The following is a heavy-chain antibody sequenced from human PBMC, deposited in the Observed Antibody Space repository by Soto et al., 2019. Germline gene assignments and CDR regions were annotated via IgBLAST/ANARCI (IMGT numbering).Heavy chain of an antibody. CDR1: TFNSYS. CDR2: ISSGSAYI. D-gene: IGHD1-26*01. CDR3: TRDQGGSYDSLLDA. J-gene: IGHJ5*02. V-gene: IGHV3-21*06. Sequence: DVQLVESGGGLVKPGGSLRLSCTFTFNSYSLNWVRQAPGKGLEWVSSISSGSAYIKYADSVKGRFTISRDNANNVLFLQMSSVRDDDSAVYYCTRDQGGSYDSLLDAWGQGTLVTVSS.